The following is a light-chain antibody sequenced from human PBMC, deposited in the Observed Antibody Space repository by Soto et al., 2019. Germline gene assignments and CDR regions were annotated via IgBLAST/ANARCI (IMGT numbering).Light chain of an antibody. Sequence: EIVLTQSPGTLSLSPGERATLSCRASQSVSGSYLAWYQQKPGQAPKLLIYGASNSATGIPDRFSGSGSGTDFTLTISRLEPEDFAVYYCQNYGTSPFTFGPGTKVYIK. J-gene: IGKJ3*01. CDR1: QSVSGSY. CDR2: GAS. V-gene: IGKV3-20*01. CDR3: QNYGTSPFT.